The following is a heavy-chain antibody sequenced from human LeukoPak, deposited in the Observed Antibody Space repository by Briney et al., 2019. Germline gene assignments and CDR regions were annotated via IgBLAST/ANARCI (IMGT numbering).Heavy chain of an antibody. J-gene: IGHJ6*03. V-gene: IGHV1-2*02. Sequence: ASVKVSCKASGYTFTGYYMHWVRQAPGQGLEWMGWINPNSGGTNYAQKFQGRVTITADESTSTAYMELSSLRSEDTAVYYCARVPEYYYGSGSYGYYYYMDVWGKGTTVTISS. CDR1: GYTFTGYY. D-gene: IGHD3-10*01. CDR2: INPNSGGT. CDR3: ARVPEYYYGSGSYGYYYYMDV.